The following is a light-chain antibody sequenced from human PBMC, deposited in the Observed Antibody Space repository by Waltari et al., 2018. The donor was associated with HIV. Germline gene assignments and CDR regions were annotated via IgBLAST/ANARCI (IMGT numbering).Light chain of an antibody. J-gene: IGLJ2*01. CDR1: KLEDKY. Sequence: SYEVTQPPSVSVSPGQTVVMSCSGDKLEDKYACWFRQRPGQSPVLIVDADSKRTSGSRERFSGSSSGNTATLTIRGTQVSDEADYYGAAWDANAVVFGGGTKLTV. CDR3: AAWDANAVV. V-gene: IGLV3-1*01. CDR2: ADS.